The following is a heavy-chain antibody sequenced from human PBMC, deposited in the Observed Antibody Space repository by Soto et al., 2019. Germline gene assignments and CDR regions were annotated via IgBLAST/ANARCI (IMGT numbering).Heavy chain of an antibody. J-gene: IGHJ4*02. V-gene: IGHV3-23*01. CDR1: GFTFSSYA. CDR3: AKDPYYDFWSGSFDV. Sequence: EVQLLESGGGLVQPGGSLRLSCAASGFTFSSYAMRWVRQAPGKGLEWVSAISGSGGSTYYADSVKGRFTISRGNSMNPLYLQVNSLRAEDTAVYYCAKDPYYDFWSGSFDVWGQGTLVTVSS. D-gene: IGHD3-3*01. CDR2: ISGSGGST.